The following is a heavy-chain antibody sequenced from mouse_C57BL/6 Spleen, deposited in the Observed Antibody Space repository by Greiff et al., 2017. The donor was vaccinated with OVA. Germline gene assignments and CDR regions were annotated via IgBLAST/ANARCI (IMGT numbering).Heavy chain of an antibody. CDR2: IYPGDGDT. D-gene: IGHD3-1*01. Sequence: VQLQQSGPELVKPGASVKISCKASGYAFSSSWMNWVKQRPGTGLEWIGRIYPGDGDTNYNGKFKGKATLTADKSSSTAYMQLSSLTSEDSAVYFCARSPQLGYAMDYWGQGTSVTVSS. CDR1: GYAFSSSW. V-gene: IGHV1-82*01. CDR3: ARSPQLGYAMDY. J-gene: IGHJ4*01.